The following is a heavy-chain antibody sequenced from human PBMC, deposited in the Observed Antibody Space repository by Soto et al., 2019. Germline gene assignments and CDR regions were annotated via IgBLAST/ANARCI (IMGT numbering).Heavy chain of an antibody. V-gene: IGHV4-31*03. CDR3: ARSPQIMITFGGAQIGGGFDY. CDR1: GGSISSGGYY. CDR2: IYYSGST. D-gene: IGHD3-16*01. J-gene: IGHJ4*02. Sequence: QVQLQESGPGLVKPSQTLSLTCTVSGGSISSGGYYWSWIRQHPGKGLEWIGYIYYSGSTYYNPSLKSRVTISVDTSKNQFSLKLSSVTVADTAVYYCARSPQIMITFGGAQIGGGFDYWGQGTLVTVSS.